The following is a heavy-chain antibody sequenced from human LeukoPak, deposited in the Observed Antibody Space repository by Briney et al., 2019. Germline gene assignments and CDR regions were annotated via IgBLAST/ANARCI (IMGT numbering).Heavy chain of an antibody. CDR1: GFTVSSNY. Sequence: PGGSLRLSCAASGFTVSSNYMSWVRQAPGKGLEWVSVIYSGGSTYYADSVKGRFTISRDNSKNTLYLQMNSLRAEDTAVYYCARDYPSGGRLKNWYYSDYWGQGTLVTVSS. D-gene: IGHD2-15*01. CDR2: IYSGGST. J-gene: IGHJ4*02. V-gene: IGHV3-53*01. CDR3: ARDYPSGGRLKNWYYSDY.